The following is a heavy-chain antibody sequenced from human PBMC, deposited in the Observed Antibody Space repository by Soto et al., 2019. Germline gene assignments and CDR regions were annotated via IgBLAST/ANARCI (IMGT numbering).Heavy chain of an antibody. D-gene: IGHD3-10*01. CDR1: GGTFSSYT. Sequence: QVQLVQSGAEVKKPGSSVKVSCKASGGTFSSYTISWVRQAPGQGLEWMGRIIPILGIANYAQKFQGRVTITADKSTSTAYMELSSLRSEDTAVYYCARRVERESDAFDIWGQGTMVTVSS. V-gene: IGHV1-69*02. J-gene: IGHJ3*02. CDR3: ARRVERESDAFDI. CDR2: IIPILGIA.